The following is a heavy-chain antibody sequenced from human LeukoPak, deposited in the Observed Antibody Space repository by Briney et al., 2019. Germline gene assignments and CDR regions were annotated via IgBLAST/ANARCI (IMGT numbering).Heavy chain of an antibody. CDR3: VANMYNHMDV. D-gene: IGHD2-2*01. CDR1: GLTFSTYA. Sequence: GGSLRLSSPVSGLTFSTYAMSWVRQAAARGLEWVSSISGNGATTYYADSVKGRFTISRDNSKNTAFLQMNSLRAEDTAVYYAVANMYNHMDVWGKGTTVTVSS. J-gene: IGHJ6*03. V-gene: IGHV3-23*01. CDR2: ISGNGATT.